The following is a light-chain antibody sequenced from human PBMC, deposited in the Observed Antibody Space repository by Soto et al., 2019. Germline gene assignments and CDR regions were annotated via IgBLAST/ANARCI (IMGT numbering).Light chain of an antibody. Sequence: DLQMTQSPSSLSASVGDRVTITCRASQSISSYLNWYQQKPGKAPKLLIYAASSLQSGVPSRFSVIGSGTDFTLTISSLQPEDGETYYGQQSYSTPITFGQGTRLEIK. CDR3: QQSYSTPIT. J-gene: IGKJ5*01. CDR1: QSISSY. V-gene: IGKV1-39*01. CDR2: AAS.